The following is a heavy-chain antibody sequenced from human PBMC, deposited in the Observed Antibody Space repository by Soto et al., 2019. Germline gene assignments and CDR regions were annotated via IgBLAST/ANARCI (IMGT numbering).Heavy chain of an antibody. D-gene: IGHD6-19*01. CDR1: GYTFTSYA. V-gene: IGHV1-3*01. CDR2: INAGNGNT. Sequence: ASVKVSCKASGYTFTSYAMHWVRQAPGQRLEWMGWINAGNGNTKYSQKFQGRVTITRDTSASTAYMELSSLRSEDTAVYYSARVLVAGTQGSWAFGRGGQGTLVTFSS. J-gene: IGHJ4*02. CDR3: ARVLVAGTQGSWAFGR.